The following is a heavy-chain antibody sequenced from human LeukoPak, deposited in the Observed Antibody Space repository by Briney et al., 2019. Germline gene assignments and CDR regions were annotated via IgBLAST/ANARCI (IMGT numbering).Heavy chain of an antibody. CDR3: ARNYDSSKDGNDY. V-gene: IGHV1-18*01. CDR1: GYRLTSYS. CDR2: ISSYNGKT. J-gene: IGHJ4*02. Sequence: EASVKVSCKASGYRLTSYSISWVRQAPGQGLEWVGWISSYNGKTNYGKNVQGRVTMTTDTSTSTAYMELRSLRSDDTAIYYCARNYDSSKDGNDYWGQGTLVTVSS. D-gene: IGHD3-22*01.